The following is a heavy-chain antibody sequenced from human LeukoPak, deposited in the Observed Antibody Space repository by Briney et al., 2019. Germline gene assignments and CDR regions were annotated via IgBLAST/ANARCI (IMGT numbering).Heavy chain of an antibody. J-gene: IGHJ4*02. V-gene: IGHV1-8*01. CDR3: ARGVAVAGKIFDFDY. D-gene: IGHD6-19*01. Sequence: ASVKVSCKASGYTFTSYDINWVRQATGQGLEWMGWMNPNSGNTGYAQKFQGRVTMTRNTSISAAYMELSSLRSEDTAVYYCARGVAVAGKIFDFDYWGQGTLVTVSS. CDR2: MNPNSGNT. CDR1: GYTFTSYD.